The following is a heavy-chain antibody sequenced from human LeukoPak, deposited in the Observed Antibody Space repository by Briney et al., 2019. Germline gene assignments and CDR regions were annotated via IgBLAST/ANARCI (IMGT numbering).Heavy chain of an antibody. CDR3: ARVGDWTSDAFDI. CDR2: MNPNSGNT. V-gene: IGHV1-8*01. Sequence: GASVKVSCKASEYTFTSYDINWVRQATGQGLEWMGWMNPNSGNTVYAQKFQGRVTMTRDTSISTAYMELSSLRSEDTAVYYCARVGDWTSDAFDIWGQGTMVTVSS. CDR1: EYTFTSYD. J-gene: IGHJ3*02. D-gene: IGHD2-21*02.